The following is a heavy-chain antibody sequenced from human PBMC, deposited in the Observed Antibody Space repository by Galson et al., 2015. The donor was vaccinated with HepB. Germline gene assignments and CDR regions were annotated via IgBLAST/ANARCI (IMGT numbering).Heavy chain of an antibody. J-gene: IGHJ4*02. CDR3: AKDRGGSGWSPQLTR. D-gene: IGHD6-19*01. CDR2: ISGSGDST. V-gene: IGHV3-23*01. Sequence: SLRLSCAASGFFFSSYAMIWVRQAPGKGLEWVSTISGSGDSTYYADSVKGRFIISRDNSRNTLYLQMNSLKAEDTAVYFCAKDRGGSGWSPQLTRWGQGTLVTVSS. CDR1: GFFFSSYA.